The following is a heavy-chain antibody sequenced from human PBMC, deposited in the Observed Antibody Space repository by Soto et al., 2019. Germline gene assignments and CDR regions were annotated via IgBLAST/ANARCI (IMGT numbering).Heavy chain of an antibody. Sequence: GGSLRLSCAASGFTFSSYGMHWVRQAPGKGLEWVAVIWYDGSNKYYADSVKGRVTISRGNSKNTLYLQMNSLRAEDTAVYYCAREQQLVPGAFDIWGQGTMVTVSS. V-gene: IGHV3-33*01. CDR3: AREQQLVPGAFDI. CDR1: GFTFSSYG. J-gene: IGHJ3*02. CDR2: IWYDGSNK. D-gene: IGHD6-13*01.